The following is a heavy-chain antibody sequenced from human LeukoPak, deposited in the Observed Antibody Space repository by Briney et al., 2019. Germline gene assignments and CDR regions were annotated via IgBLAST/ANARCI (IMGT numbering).Heavy chain of an antibody. D-gene: IGHD2-2*02. Sequence: ASVKVSCKASGGTFSSYAISWVRQAPGQGLEWMGWINPNSGGTNYAQKFQGRVTMTRDTSISTAYMELSRLRSDDTAVYYCARGPGCSSTSCYTTLDYWGQGTLVTVSS. CDR2: INPNSGGT. J-gene: IGHJ4*02. V-gene: IGHV1-2*02. CDR1: GGTFSSYA. CDR3: ARGPGCSSTSCYTTLDY.